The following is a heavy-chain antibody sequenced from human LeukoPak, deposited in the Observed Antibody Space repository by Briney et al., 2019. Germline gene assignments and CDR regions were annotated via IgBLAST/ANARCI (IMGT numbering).Heavy chain of an antibody. Sequence: SETLSLTCTVSGGSINSGGYFWSWIRQHPGKGLEWIGYIYYSGNTYYNPSLKSRLNISVDTSKNQFSLKLSSVTAADTAVYYCARELLPAGAFDIWGQGTMVTVSS. CDR1: GGSINSGGYF. J-gene: IGHJ3*02. V-gene: IGHV4-31*03. CDR2: IYYSGNT. CDR3: ARELLPAGAFDI.